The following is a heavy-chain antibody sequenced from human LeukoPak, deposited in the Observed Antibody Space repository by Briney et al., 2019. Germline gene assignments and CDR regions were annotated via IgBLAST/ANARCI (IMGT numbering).Heavy chain of an antibody. J-gene: IGHJ4*02. D-gene: IGHD3-3*01. CDR3: ARSYDFWSGYSPFDY. V-gene: IGHV4-61*02. CDR2: IYTSGST. CDR1: GGSISSGSYY. Sequence: PSQTLSLTCTVSGGSISSGSYYWSWIRQPAGKGLEWIGRIYTSGSTNYNPSLKSRVTISVDTSKNQFSLKLSSVTAADTAVYYCARSYDFWSGYSPFDYWGQGTLVTVSS.